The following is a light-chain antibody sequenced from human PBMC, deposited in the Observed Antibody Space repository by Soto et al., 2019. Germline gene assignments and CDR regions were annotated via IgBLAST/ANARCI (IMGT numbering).Light chain of an antibody. J-gene: IGKJ1*01. V-gene: IGKV3-15*01. Sequence: EIVMTQSPATMSVSPGERATLSCRASQSVSSDLAWYHQKPGQAPRLLIYGASTRATGVPGRFSGSGSGTDCTLTISRLQSEDFAVYYCQQYNNWPHTFGQGTQVEIK. CDR2: GAS. CDR1: QSVSSD. CDR3: QQYNNWPHT.